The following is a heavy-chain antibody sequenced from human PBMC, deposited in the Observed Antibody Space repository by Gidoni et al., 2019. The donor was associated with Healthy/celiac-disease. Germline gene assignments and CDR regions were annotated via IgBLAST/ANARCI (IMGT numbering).Heavy chain of an antibody. J-gene: IGHJ6*02. CDR2: ISGSGGST. Sequence: EVQLLESGGGLVQPGGSLRLSCAASGFPFSSYAMSWVRQAPGKGLEWVSAISGSGGSTYYADSVKGRFTISRDNSKNTLYLQMNSLRAEDTAVYYCAKDIAQQQLTLYYYYGMDVWGQGTTVTVSS. CDR3: AKDIAQQQLTLYYYYGMDV. D-gene: IGHD6-13*01. V-gene: IGHV3-23*01. CDR1: GFPFSSYA.